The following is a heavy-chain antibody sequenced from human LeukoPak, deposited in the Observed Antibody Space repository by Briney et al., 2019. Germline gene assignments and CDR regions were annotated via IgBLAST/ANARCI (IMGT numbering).Heavy chain of an antibody. V-gene: IGHV3-23*01. J-gene: IGHJ4*02. CDR2: ISGSGDST. Sequence: GGSLRLSCAASGFTFSSNSMTWVRQTPGKGLEWVSGISGSGDSTYYADSVKGRFTISRDNSRNTLYLQMSSLRAEVTAVYYCAKWSGFGDDWGQGTLVTVSS. CDR3: AKWSGFGDD. D-gene: IGHD3-10*01. CDR1: GFTFSSNS.